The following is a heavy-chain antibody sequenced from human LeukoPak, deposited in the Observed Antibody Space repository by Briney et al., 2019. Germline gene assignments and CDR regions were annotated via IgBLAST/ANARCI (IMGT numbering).Heavy chain of an antibody. Sequence: ASVKVSCKASGYTFTGYYMHWVRQAPGQGLEWMGWINPNSGGTNYAQKFQGRVTMTRDTSISTAYMELSRLRSDDTAVYYCARDFDLGYCSGGSCYEGNYYYYGMDVWGQGTTVTVSS. V-gene: IGHV1-2*02. J-gene: IGHJ6*02. CDR2: INPNSGGT. D-gene: IGHD2-15*01. CDR3: ARDFDLGYCSGGSCYEGNYYYYGMDV. CDR1: GYTFTGYY.